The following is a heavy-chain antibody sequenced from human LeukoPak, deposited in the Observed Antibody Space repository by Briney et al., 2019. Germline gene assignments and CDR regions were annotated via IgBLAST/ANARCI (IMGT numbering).Heavy chain of an antibody. V-gene: IGHV1-18*01. CDR2: ISAYNGNT. Sequence: ASVKVSCKASGYTFTSYGISWVRQAPGQGLEWMGWISAYNGNTNYAQKLQGRVTMTTDTSTSTAYMELRSLRSDDTAVYYCAREVGPYSSSWYADYWGQGTLVTVSS. CDR1: GYTFTSYG. CDR3: AREVGPYSSSWYADY. J-gene: IGHJ4*02. D-gene: IGHD6-13*01.